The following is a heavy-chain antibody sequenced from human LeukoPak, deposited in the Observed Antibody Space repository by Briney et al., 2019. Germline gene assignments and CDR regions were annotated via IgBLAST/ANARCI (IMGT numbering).Heavy chain of an antibody. V-gene: IGHV1-46*01. J-gene: IGHJ4*02. Sequence: ASVKVSCKASGYTFTNSYIHWVRQAPGQVLEWMGLINPDGGNTNYAQNFQGRVTLTRDTSTSTAYMELRSLRSDDTAVYYCAIKTDYYDSSGYRDYWGQGTLVTVSS. CDR3: AIKTDYYDSSGYRDY. CDR1: GYTFTNSY. D-gene: IGHD3-22*01. CDR2: INPDGGNT.